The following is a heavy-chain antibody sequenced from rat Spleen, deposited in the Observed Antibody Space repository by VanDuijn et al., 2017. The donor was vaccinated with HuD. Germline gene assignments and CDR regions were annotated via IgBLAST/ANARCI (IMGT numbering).Heavy chain of an antibody. Sequence: QVQLKESGPGLVQPSQTLSLACTVSGFSLTSYHVHWVRQPSGKGLEWMGVIWTGGSTEYNSALKSRLSISRETSKSQVFLTMHSLQTDDTAVYYCAQLPGSHWGQGVMVTVSS. CDR2: IWTGGST. V-gene: IGHV2-43*01. CDR1: GFSLTSYH. J-gene: IGHJ2*01. CDR3: AQLPGSH. D-gene: IGHD1-4*01.